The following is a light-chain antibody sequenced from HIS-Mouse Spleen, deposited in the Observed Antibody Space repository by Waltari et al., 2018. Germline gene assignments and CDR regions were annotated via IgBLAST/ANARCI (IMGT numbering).Light chain of an antibody. J-gene: IGLJ2*01. CDR3: YSTDSSGNHRV. CDR2: EDS. Sequence: SYELTQPPSVSVSPGQTARITCPGDALPTKYAYWYQQKSGQAPVLVIYEDSKRPSGIPEGFSGSSSGTMATLTISGAQVEDEADYYCYSTDSSGNHRVFGGGTKLTVL. CDR1: ALPTKY. V-gene: IGLV3-10*01.